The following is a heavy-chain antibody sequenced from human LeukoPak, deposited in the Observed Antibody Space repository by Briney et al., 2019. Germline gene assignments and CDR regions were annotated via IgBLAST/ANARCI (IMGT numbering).Heavy chain of an antibody. J-gene: IGHJ4*02. CDR2: IRQDDSGK. CDR3: ATDRKVGTWDPRFNY. Sequence: GGSLRLSCSASGFTFSDYWMMWVRQAPGKGLEWVGNIRQDDSGKNYVDSVKGRFTISRDNAKFSLYLQMNSLRAEDTAIYYCATDRKVGTWDPRFNYWGQGTLVTVSS. CDR1: GFTFSDYW. D-gene: IGHD4-23*01. V-gene: IGHV3-7*01.